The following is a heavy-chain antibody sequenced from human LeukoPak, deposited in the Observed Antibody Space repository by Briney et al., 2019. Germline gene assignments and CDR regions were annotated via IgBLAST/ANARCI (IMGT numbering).Heavy chain of an antibody. CDR3: AKGTYYYDSSAQDFDY. Sequence: GGSLRLSCVASGFTFSSYGMHWVRQAPGKGLEWVAFIRYDGSNKYYADSVKGRFTISRDNSKNTLYLQMNSLRAEDTAVYYCAKGTYYYDSSAQDFDYWGQGTLVTVSS. CDR1: GFTFSSYG. V-gene: IGHV3-30*02. D-gene: IGHD3-22*01. J-gene: IGHJ4*02. CDR2: IRYDGSNK.